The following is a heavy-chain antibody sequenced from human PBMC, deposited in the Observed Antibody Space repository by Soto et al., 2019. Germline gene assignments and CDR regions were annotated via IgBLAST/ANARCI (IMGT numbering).Heavy chain of an antibody. V-gene: IGHV4-34*01. CDR1: GVCFSCYD. J-gene: IGHJ4*02. CDR3: ARDKITGLFDY. Sequence: PLETLSVTCTVYGVCFSCYDETWIRQPPGTGLEWIGEINHSGSTNYNPSLTSRVTISVDTSKNQFSLKLTSVTAADTAVYYCARDKITGLFDYWGQGTLVTVSS. D-gene: IGHD2-8*02. CDR2: INHSGST.